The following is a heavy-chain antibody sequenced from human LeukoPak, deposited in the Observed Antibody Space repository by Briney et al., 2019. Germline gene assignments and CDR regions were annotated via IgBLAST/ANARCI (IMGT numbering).Heavy chain of an antibody. CDR2: IYHSGST. Sequence: SETLSLTCTVSGYSISSGYYWGWIRQPPGKGLEWIGSIYHSGSTYYNPSLKSRVTISVDTSKNQFSLKLSSVTAADTAVYYCARVKYYDSSGGPNYYYYGMDVWGQGTTVTVSS. V-gene: IGHV4-38-2*02. CDR3: ARVKYYDSSGGPNYYYYGMDV. CDR1: GYSISSGYY. J-gene: IGHJ6*02. D-gene: IGHD3-22*01.